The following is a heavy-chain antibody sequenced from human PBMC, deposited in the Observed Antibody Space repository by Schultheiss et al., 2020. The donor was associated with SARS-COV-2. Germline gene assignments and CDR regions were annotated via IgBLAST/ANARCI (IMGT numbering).Heavy chain of an antibody. CDR3: ARDRCGGDCLFDY. Sequence: SQTLSLTCTVSGGSISSYYWSWIRQPPGKGLEWIGYIYYSGSTYYNPSLKSRVTISVDKSKNQFSLKLSSVTAADTAVYYCARDRCGGDCLFDYWGQGTLVTVSS. J-gene: IGHJ4*02. CDR2: IYYSGST. V-gene: IGHV4-59*01. D-gene: IGHD2-21*02. CDR1: GGSISSYY.